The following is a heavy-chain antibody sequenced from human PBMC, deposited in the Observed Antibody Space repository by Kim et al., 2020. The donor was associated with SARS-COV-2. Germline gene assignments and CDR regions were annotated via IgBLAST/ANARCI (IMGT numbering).Heavy chain of an antibody. CDR1: GCTFSSYT. Sequence: SVKVSCKASGCTFSSYTIHWVRQAPGQGLEWMGGINIILGKTKYAQKFQGRVTITADKSASTAFMELSSLTSEDTAVYYCARDGSSRNAAYYFYYY. D-gene: IGHD5-18*01. V-gene: IGHV1-69*10. CDR3: ARDGSSRNAAYYFYYY. CDR2: INIILGKT. J-gene: IGHJ6*03.